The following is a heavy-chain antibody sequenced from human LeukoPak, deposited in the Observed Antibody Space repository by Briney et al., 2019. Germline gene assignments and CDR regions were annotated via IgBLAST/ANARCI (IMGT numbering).Heavy chain of an antibody. CDR2: IYYSGST. J-gene: IGHJ3*02. V-gene: IGHV4-59*01. CDR1: GCSISSYY. Sequence: SETLSLTCTVSGCSISSYYWSWIRQPPGKGLEWIGYIYYSGSTNYNPSLMSRVTISVDTSKDQFSLKLSSVTAADTAVYYCAREACEDTAMVWAFDIWGQGTMVTV. D-gene: IGHD5-18*01. CDR3: AREACEDTAMVWAFDI.